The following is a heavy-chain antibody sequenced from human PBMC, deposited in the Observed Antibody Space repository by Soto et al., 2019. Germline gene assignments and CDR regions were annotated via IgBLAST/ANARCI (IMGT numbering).Heavy chain of an antibody. CDR2: IIPIFGTA. J-gene: IGHJ6*02. D-gene: IGHD5-12*01. CDR1: GGTFSSYA. Sequence: GASVKVSCKASGGTFSSYATSWVRQAAGQGLEWMGGIIPIFGTANYAQKFQGRVTITADESTSTAYMELSSLRSEDTAVYYCARSLGGAIVEMATIYYYYGMDVWGQGTTVTVSS. V-gene: IGHV1-69*13. CDR3: ARSLGGAIVEMATIYYYYGMDV.